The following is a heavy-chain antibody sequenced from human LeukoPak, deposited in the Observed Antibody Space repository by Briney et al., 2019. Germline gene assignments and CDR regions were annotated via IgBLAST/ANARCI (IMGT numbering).Heavy chain of an antibody. Sequence: SETLSLTCTVSGGSISSSSYYWGWIRQPPGKGLEWIGSIYYSGSTYYNPSLKSRVTISVDTSKNQFSLKLSSVTAADTAVYYCARGLLGYEHWGQGTLVTVSS. J-gene: IGHJ1*01. D-gene: IGHD2-15*01. CDR1: GGSISSSSYY. CDR3: ARGLLGYEH. CDR2: IYYSGST. V-gene: IGHV4-39*07.